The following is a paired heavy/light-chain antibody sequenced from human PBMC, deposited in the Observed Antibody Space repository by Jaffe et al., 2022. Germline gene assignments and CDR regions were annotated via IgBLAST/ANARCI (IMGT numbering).Heavy chain of an antibody. D-gene: IGHD3-10*01. V-gene: IGHV3-9*01. CDR3: AKDHLYGSGSYLGFNYFDY. J-gene: IGHJ4*02. CDR1: GFTFDDYA. Sequence: EVQLVESGGGLVQPGRSLRLSCAASGFTFDDYAMHWVRQAPGKGLEWVSGISWNSGSIGYADSVKGRFTISRDNAKNSLYLQMNSLRAEDTALYYCAKDHLYGSGSYLGFNYFDYWGQGTLVTVSS. CDR2: ISWNSGSI.
Light chain of an antibody. CDR2: AAS. V-gene: IGKV1-8*01. CDR3: QQYYSYPPAT. CDR1: QGISSY. J-gene: IGKJ1*01. Sequence: AIRMTQSPSSFSASTGDRVTITCRASQGISSYLAWYQQKPGKAPKLLIYAASTLQSGVPSRFSGSGSGTDFTLTISCLQSEDFATYYCQQYYSYPPATFGQGTKVEIK.